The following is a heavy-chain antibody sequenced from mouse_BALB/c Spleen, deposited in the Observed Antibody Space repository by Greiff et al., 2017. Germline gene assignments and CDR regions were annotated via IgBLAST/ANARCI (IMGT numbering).Heavy chain of an antibody. D-gene: IGHD1-1*01. V-gene: IGHV3-2*02. J-gene: IGHJ3*01. CDR2: ISYSGST. Sequence: EVHLVESGPGLVKPSQSLSLTCTVTGYSITSDYAWNWIRQFPGNKLEWMGYISYSGSTSYNPSLKSRISITRDTSKNQFFLQLNSVTTEDTATYYCARDYYGSSYEFAYWGQGTLVTVSA. CDR1: GYSITSDYA. CDR3: ARDYYGSSYEFAY.